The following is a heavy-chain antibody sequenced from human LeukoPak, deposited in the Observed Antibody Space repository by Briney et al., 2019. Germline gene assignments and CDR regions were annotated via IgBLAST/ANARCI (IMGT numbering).Heavy chain of an antibody. Sequence: GGPLRLSCAASGFTVSTNFMSWVRQAPGKGLDYVSLIYSGGNTYYADSVKGRFTISRDNSKNTLYLQMNSLRAEDTAVYYCASGSPSDYWGQGTLVTVSS. CDR3: ASGSPSDY. CDR1: GFTVSTNF. CDR2: IYSGGNT. D-gene: IGHD1-26*01. V-gene: IGHV3-53*01. J-gene: IGHJ4*02.